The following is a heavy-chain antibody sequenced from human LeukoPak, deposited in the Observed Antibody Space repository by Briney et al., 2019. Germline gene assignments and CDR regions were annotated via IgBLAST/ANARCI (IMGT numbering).Heavy chain of an antibody. Sequence: GGSLRLSCAASGFTFSSYSMNWVRQAPGKGLEWVSSISSSSSYIYYADSVKGRFTISRDNAKNSLYLQMNSLRAEDTAVYYCARHDSSGYYPYYLDYWGQGTLVTVSS. D-gene: IGHD3-22*01. J-gene: IGHJ4*02. V-gene: IGHV3-21*01. CDR2: ISSSSSYI. CDR3: ARHDSSGYYPYYLDY. CDR1: GFTFSSYS.